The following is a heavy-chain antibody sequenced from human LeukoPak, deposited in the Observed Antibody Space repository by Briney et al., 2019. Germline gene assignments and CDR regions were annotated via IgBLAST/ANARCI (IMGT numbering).Heavy chain of an antibody. V-gene: IGHV3-30*01. CDR2: ISYDGSNK. Sequence: GGSLRLSCAASGFTFSTYAMHWVRQAPGKGLEWVAVISYDGSNKYYADSVKGRFTISRDNSKNTLYLQMNSLRAEDTAVYYCARDHGQQLDRDYFGYWGQGTLVTVSS. D-gene: IGHD6-13*01. CDR1: GFTFSTYA. J-gene: IGHJ4*02. CDR3: ARDHGQQLDRDYFGY.